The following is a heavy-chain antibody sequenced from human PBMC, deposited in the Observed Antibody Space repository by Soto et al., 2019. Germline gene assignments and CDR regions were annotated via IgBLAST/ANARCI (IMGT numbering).Heavy chain of an antibody. D-gene: IGHD3-22*01. Sequence: SETLSLTCTVSGGSISSSSYYWGWIRQPPGKGLEWIGNVYYGGSTYYNPSLKSRVTISVETSKSQFSLKLSSVTAADTAVYYCAGGDYYQRSGYYFYYYTTDVRGQGTTVTVSS. J-gene: IGHJ6*02. CDR3: AGGDYYQRSGYYFYYYTTDV. CDR2: VYYGGST. CDR1: GGSISSSSYY. V-gene: IGHV4-39*01.